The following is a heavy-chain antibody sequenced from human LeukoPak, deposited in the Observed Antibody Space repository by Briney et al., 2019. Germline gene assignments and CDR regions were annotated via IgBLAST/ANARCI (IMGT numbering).Heavy chain of an antibody. J-gene: IGHJ3*02. V-gene: IGHV3-48*03. D-gene: IGHD3-10*01. CDR3: ARVAPLYYYGLGRAFDI. CDR2: ISSSGSTI. Sequence: GGSLRLSCAASGFTFSSYEMNWVRQAPGKGLEWVSYISSSGSTIYYADSVKGRFTISRDNAKNSLYLQMNSLRAEDTAVYYCARVAPLYYYGLGRAFDIWGQGTMVTVSS. CDR1: GFTFSSYE.